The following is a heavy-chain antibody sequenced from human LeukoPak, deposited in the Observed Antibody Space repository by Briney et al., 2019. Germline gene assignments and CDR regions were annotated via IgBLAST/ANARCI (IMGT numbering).Heavy chain of an antibody. Sequence: ASVKVSCKASGYTFTSYDINWVRQAPGQGLEWMGWMNPNSGNTGYAQKFQGRVTMTRNTSISTAYMELSSLRSEDTAVYYCARGLRRGNWLDPWGQGTLVTVSS. CDR3: ARGLRRGNWLDP. V-gene: IGHV1-8*01. CDR1: GYTFTSYD. CDR2: MNPNSGNT. J-gene: IGHJ5*02.